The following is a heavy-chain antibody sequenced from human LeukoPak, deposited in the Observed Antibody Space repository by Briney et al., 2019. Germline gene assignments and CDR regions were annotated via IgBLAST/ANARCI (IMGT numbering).Heavy chain of an antibody. CDR3: ARRYGSGSYYWDY. Sequence: PSETPSLTCAVYGGSFSGYYWSWIRQPPGKGLEWIGEINHSGSTNYNPSLKSRVTISVDTSKNQFSLKLSSVTAADTAVYYCARRYGSGSYYWDYWGQGTLVTVSS. J-gene: IGHJ4*02. D-gene: IGHD3-10*01. V-gene: IGHV4-34*01. CDR2: INHSGST. CDR1: GGSFSGYY.